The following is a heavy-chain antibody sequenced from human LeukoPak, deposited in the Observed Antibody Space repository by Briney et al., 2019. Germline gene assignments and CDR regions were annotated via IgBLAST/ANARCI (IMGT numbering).Heavy chain of an antibody. J-gene: IGHJ4*02. D-gene: IGHD6-13*01. CDR3: ASGSSSWYRPFDY. CDR2: ISSSSSYI. Sequence: PGGSLRLSYAASGFTFSSYSMNWVRQAPGKGLEWVSSISSSSSYIYYADSVKGRFTISRDNAKSSLYLQMNSLRAEDTAVYYCASGSSSWYRPFDYWGQGTLVTVSS. V-gene: IGHV3-21*01. CDR1: GFTFSSYS.